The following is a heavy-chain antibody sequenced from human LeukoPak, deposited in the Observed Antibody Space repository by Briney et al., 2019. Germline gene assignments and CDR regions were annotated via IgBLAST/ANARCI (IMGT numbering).Heavy chain of an antibody. D-gene: IGHD5-12*01. CDR3: AKDIQTWPRFPDY. CDR1: GFSFASYG. J-gene: IGHJ4*02. CDR2: ISSDSLIT. Sequence: GGSLRLSCSASGFSFASYGMTWVRQAPGKGLEWLSYISSDSLITEYADSVKGRFTISRDNAQRSLSLQMNSLRAEDTAVYYCAKDIQTWPRFPDYWGQGTLVTVSS. V-gene: IGHV3-48*01.